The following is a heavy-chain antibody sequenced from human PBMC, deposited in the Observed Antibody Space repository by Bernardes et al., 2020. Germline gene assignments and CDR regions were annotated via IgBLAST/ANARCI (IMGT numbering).Heavy chain of an antibody. J-gene: IGHJ2*01. Sequence: ASVKVSCKASGYTFTSYAIHWVRQAPGQRLEWMGWINTGNGDTKYSQKFQGRVTITRDTSASTAYMDLSNLRSEDTAVYYCARGLRGSRYFDLWGRGTLVTVSS. V-gene: IGHV1-3*04. CDR1: GYTFTSYA. D-gene: IGHD1-26*01. CDR2: INTGNGDT. CDR3: ARGLRGSRYFDL.